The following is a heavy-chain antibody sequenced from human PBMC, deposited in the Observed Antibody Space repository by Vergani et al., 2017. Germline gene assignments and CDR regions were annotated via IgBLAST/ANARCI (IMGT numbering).Heavy chain of an antibody. CDR3: ARHRGSGGFFPSSYFYGMDV. CDR2: IHHSGDT. J-gene: IGHJ6*02. D-gene: IGHD3-10*01. CDR1: DSSIMTNPY. V-gene: IGHV4-38-2*01. Sequence: QVQLQESGPGLVKPSETLTLTCDVSDSSIMTNPYWGWFRQSPGKGLEWIGCIHHSGDTHYNSSLQSRVSISIVSSSKFSLSLTSVTAADTAIYYCARHRGSGGFFPSSYFYGMDVWGHGTTVTGSS.